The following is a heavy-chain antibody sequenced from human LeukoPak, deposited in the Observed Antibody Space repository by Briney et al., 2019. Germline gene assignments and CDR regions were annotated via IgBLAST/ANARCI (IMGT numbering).Heavy chain of an antibody. J-gene: IGHJ4*02. Sequence: PGRSLRLSCAASGFTFDDYAMHWVRQAPGKGLEWVSGISWNSGSLGYADSVKGRFTISRDNAKNSLYLQMNSLRAEDTASYYCAKVSSWYRGYFDYWSQGTLVTVSS. D-gene: IGHD6-13*01. CDR2: ISWNSGSL. CDR1: GFTFDDYA. CDR3: AKVSSWYRGYFDY. V-gene: IGHV3-9*01.